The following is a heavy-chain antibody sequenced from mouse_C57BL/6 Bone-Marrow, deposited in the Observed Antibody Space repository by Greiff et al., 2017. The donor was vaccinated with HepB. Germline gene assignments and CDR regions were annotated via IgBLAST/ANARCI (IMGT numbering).Heavy chain of an antibody. CDR1: DSEVFPIAY. Sequence: QVQLKESGSELRSPGSSVKLSCKDFDSEVFPIAYMSWVRQKPGHGFEWIGGILPSIGRTIYGEKFEDKATLDADTLSNTAYLELNSLTSEDSAIYYCARPTAQASYYAMDYWGQGTSVTVSS. D-gene: IGHD3-2*02. V-gene: IGHV15-2*01. CDR2: ILPSIGRT. CDR3: ARPTAQASYYAMDY. J-gene: IGHJ4*01.